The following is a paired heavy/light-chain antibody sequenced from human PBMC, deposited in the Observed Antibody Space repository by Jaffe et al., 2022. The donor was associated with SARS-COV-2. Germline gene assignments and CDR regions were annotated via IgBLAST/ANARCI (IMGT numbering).Light chain of an antibody. Sequence: DVVMTQSPLSLPVTLGQPASISCRSSQSLVYSDGDTYLDWFQQRPGQSPRRLIYKVSNWDSGVPDRFSGSGSGTDFTLKISRVEAEDVGVYYCMQRTHWPHTFGQGTKLEIK. CDR1: QSLVYSDGDTY. CDR3: MQRTHWPHT. CDR2: KVS. V-gene: IGKV2D-30*01. J-gene: IGKJ2*01.
Heavy chain of an antibody. Sequence: EVQLVESGGGLVQPGGSLRLSCAVSGFTFSYYWMSWVRQAPGKGLEWVANIKQDGSKTYYVDSVKGRFTISRDNAKNSLYLQMNSLRAEDTAIYYCASWGSIAVAGTNYWGQGTLVTVSS. CDR3: ASWGSIAVAGTNY. J-gene: IGHJ4*02. CDR1: GFTFSYYW. D-gene: IGHD6-19*01. CDR2: IKQDGSKT. V-gene: IGHV3-7*03.